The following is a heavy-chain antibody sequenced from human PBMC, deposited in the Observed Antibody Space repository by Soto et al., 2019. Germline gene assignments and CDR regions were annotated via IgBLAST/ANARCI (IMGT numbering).Heavy chain of an antibody. D-gene: IGHD6-6*01. J-gene: IGHJ6*01. Sequence: LGESLKISCQGSGYSFASYWIGWVRQMPGKDLEWMGMIYPGDSDTRYGPSFQGQVTISADKRLRTAYLQWTSLKASDTALYYCSRTRSFTLGFYYDGMDVGGQGTTVTVSS. V-gene: IGHV5-51*01. CDR1: GYSFASYW. CDR3: SRTRSFTLGFYYDGMDV. CDR2: IYPGDSDT.